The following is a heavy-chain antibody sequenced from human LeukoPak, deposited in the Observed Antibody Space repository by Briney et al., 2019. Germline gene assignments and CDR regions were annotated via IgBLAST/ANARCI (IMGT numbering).Heavy chain of an antibody. D-gene: IGHD3-22*01. J-gene: IGHJ4*02. CDR1: GFTFSSYT. CDR2: ISSSSYI. Sequence: PGGSLRLSCAASGFTFSSYTMNWVRQAPGKGLEWVSSISSSSYIYYADSVKGRFTISRDNAKNSLYLQMNSLRAEDTAVYYCARVLHDTMIGPFGYWGQGTLVTVSS. V-gene: IGHV3-21*01. CDR3: ARVLHDTMIGPFGY.